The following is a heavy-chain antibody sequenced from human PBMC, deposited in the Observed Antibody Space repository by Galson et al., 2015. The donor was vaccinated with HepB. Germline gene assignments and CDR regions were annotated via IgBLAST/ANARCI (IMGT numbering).Heavy chain of an antibody. J-gene: IGHJ4*02. D-gene: IGHD2-15*01. CDR1: GFTVSNSY. V-gene: IGHV3-53*01. Sequence: SLRLSCAVSGFTVSNSYVSWVRQAPGKGLEWLSVIYSGGHAFYADSVQGRFTISRDTSKNTVYLRMKSLRAEDTAVYYCASPFCIGGNCYPLWYWGQGTLVTVSS. CDR3: ASPFCIGGNCYPLWY. CDR2: IYSGGHA.